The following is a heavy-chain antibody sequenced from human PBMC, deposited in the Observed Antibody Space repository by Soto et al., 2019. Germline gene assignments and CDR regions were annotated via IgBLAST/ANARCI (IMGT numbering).Heavy chain of an antibody. V-gene: IGHV3-43*01. CDR2: ISWDGGST. CDR3: AKDIGGRYSGYDDALDI. D-gene: IGHD5-12*01. Sequence: GGSLRLSCAASGFTFDDYTMHWVRQAPGKGLEWVSLISWDGGSTYYADSVKGRFTISRDNSKNSLYLQMNSLRTEDTALYYCAKDIGGRYSGYDDALDIWGQGTMVTVSS. J-gene: IGHJ3*02. CDR1: GFTFDDYT.